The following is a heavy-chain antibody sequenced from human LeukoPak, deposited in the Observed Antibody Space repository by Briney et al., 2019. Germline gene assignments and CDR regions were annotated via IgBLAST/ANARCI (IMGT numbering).Heavy chain of an antibody. CDR3: ARDRGTFDP. CDR2: IYYSGST. CDR1: GFTFSSYA. Sequence: GSLRLSCAASGFTFSSYAMSWIRQPPGKGLEWIGYIYYSGSTNYNPSLKSRVTISVDTSKNQFSLKLSSVTAADTAVYYCARDRGTFDPWGQGTLVTVSS. V-gene: IGHV4-59*01. J-gene: IGHJ5*02.